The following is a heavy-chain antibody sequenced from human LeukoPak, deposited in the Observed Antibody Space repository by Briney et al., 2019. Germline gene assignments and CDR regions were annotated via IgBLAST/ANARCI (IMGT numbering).Heavy chain of an antibody. D-gene: IGHD6-13*01. CDR1: GFTFSSYA. Sequence: GSLRLSCAASGFTFSSYAMSWVRQAPGKGLEWVSAISGSGGSTYYADSVKGRFTISRDNSKNTLYLQMNSLRAEDTAVYYCAKLVEGPGYSSSWYDVYYFDYWGQGTLVTVSS. CDR2: ISGSGGST. V-gene: IGHV3-23*01. J-gene: IGHJ4*02. CDR3: AKLVEGPGYSSSWYDVYYFDY.